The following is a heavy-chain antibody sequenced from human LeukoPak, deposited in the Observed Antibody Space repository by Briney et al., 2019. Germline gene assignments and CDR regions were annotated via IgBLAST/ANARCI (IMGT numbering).Heavy chain of an antibody. Sequence: GGSLRLSCAASGFTVSNNYMSWVRQAPGRGLEWVSVLYSDGTTYYADSVKGRFTISRDNSKNTLYLQMNSLRAEDTAVYYCAREAFTMVRDRWFDPWGQGTLVTVSS. CDR2: LYSDGTT. D-gene: IGHD3-10*01. CDR1: GFTVSNNY. CDR3: AREAFTMVRDRWFDP. V-gene: IGHV3-66*01. J-gene: IGHJ5*02.